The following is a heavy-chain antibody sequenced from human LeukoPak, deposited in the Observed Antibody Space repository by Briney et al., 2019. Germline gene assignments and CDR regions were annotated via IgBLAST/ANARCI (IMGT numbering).Heavy chain of an antibody. CDR1: GGSFSGYY. CDR2: INHSGST. D-gene: IGHD1-26*01. Sequence: SETLSLTCAVYGGSFSGYYWSWIRQPPGKGLEWIGEINHSGSTNYNPSLKSRVTISVDTSKNQFSLKLSSVTAADTAVYYCAKVPPAWYSESLTFDYWGQGTLVTVAS. J-gene: IGHJ4*02. CDR3: AKVPPAWYSESLTFDY. V-gene: IGHV4-34*01.